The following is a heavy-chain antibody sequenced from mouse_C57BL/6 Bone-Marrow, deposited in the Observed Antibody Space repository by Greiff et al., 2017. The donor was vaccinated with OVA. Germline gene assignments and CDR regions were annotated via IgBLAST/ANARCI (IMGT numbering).Heavy chain of an antibody. D-gene: IGHD3-2*02. CDR1: EYEFPSHD. J-gene: IGHJ2*01. V-gene: IGHV5-2*01. Sequence: DVHLVESGGGLVQPGESLKLSCESNEYEFPSHDMSWVRKTPEKRLELVAAINSDGGSTYYPDTMERRFIISRDNTKKTLYLQMSSLRSEDTALYYGGQLRLRGYFDYWGQGTTLTVSS. CDR2: INSDGGST. CDR3: GQLRLRGYFDY.